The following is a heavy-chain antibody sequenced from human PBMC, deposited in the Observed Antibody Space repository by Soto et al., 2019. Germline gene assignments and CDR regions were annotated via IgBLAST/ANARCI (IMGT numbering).Heavy chain of an antibody. D-gene: IGHD4-17*01. CDR1: GFTFSNAW. Sequence: EVQLVESGGGLVKPGGSLRLSCAASGFTFSNAWMSWVRQAPGKGLEWVGRIKSKTDGGTTDYAAPVKGRFTISRDDSKNTLYLQMNSLKTEDTAVYYCTAYGDYAPPYYYYGMDVWGQGTTVTVSS. V-gene: IGHV3-15*01. CDR2: IKSKTDGGTT. CDR3: TAYGDYAPPYYYYGMDV. J-gene: IGHJ6*02.